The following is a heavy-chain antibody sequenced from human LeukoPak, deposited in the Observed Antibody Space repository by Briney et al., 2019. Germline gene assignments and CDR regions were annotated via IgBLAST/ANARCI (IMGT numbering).Heavy chain of an antibody. Sequence: GGSLRLSCAASGFTFSSYAMSWVRQAPGKGLEWVSSISSSSSYTYYADSVKGRFTISRDNAKNSLYLQMNSLRAEDTAVYYCASGYSYGRVDYWGQGTLVTVSS. J-gene: IGHJ4*02. CDR3: ASGYSYGRVDY. D-gene: IGHD5-18*01. V-gene: IGHV3-21*01. CDR2: ISSSSSYT. CDR1: GFTFSSYA.